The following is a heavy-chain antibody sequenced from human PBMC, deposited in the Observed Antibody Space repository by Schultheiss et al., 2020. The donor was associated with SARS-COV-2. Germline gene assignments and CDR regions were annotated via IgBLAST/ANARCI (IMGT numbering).Heavy chain of an antibody. J-gene: IGHJ3*01. CDR3: ARDLTGISGSIFN. V-gene: IGHV4-59*02. CDR2: IYYSGST. D-gene: IGHD2/OR15-2a*01. CDR1: GTSVRGDY. Sequence: SETLSLTCTVSGTSVRGDYWNWVRQPPGKGLEWIGSIYYSGSTYHNPSLKSRVTISVDTAKNQFSLRLSSVTAADTAVYYCARDLTGISGSIFNWGQGTLVTVSS.